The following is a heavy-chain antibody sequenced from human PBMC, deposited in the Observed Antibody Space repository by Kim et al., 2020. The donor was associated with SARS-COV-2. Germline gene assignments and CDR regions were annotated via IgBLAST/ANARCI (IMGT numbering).Heavy chain of an antibody. J-gene: IGHJ4*02. Sequence: ASVKVSCKTSEYSFIAYYMYWVRQAPGQGLEWMGWINPNSGDTKYAQNFQGRVTMTRDTSISTVYMELSSLTSDDTAVYYCARSANWAFDYWGQGTLVTV. CDR1: EYSFIAYY. V-gene: IGHV1-2*02. CDR3: ARSANWAFDY. D-gene: IGHD1-1*01. CDR2: INPNSGDT.